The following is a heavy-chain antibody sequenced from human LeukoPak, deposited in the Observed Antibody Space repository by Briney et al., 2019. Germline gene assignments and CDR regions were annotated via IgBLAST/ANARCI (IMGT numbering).Heavy chain of an antibody. CDR1: GYSISSGYY. Sequence: SETLSLTCTVSGYSISSGYYWGWIRQTPGKGLELIGNVNHRGRTYYNPSLKSRVTISVDTSKNQFSLKLSSVTAADTAVYYCARRWRIAAAGKGGFGYWGQGTLVTVSS. CDR3: ARRWRIAAAGKGGFGY. D-gene: IGHD6-13*01. CDR2: VNHRGRT. V-gene: IGHV4-38-2*02. J-gene: IGHJ4*02.